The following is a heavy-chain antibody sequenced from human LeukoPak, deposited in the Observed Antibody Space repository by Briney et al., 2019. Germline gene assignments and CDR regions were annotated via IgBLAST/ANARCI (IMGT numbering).Heavy chain of an antibody. Sequence: GGTLRLFCAASGFIFRNYCMTWVRQARGKGLEWVANINQDGSDKHYVESLKGRFTISRDNAKNSLYLQVNGLRAEDTAVYYCARDTIPDYWGQGTLVTVSS. CDR3: ARDTIPDY. V-gene: IGHV3-7*01. J-gene: IGHJ4*02. CDR1: GFIFRNYC. D-gene: IGHD2-2*01. CDR2: INQDGSDK.